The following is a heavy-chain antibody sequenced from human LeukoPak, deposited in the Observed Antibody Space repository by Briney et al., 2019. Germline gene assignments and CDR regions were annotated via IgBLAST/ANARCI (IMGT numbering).Heavy chain of an antibody. D-gene: IGHD1-26*01. J-gene: IGHJ4*02. CDR2: ISWDGGST. V-gene: IGHV3-43*01. Sequence: GGSLRLSCAASGFTFDDYGMSWVRQAPGKGLEWVSLISWDGGSTYYADSVKGRFTISRDNSKNSLYLQMNSLRTEDTALYYCAKDGGSGSYYGYWGQGTLVTVSS. CDR1: GFTFDDYG. CDR3: AKDGGSGSYYGY.